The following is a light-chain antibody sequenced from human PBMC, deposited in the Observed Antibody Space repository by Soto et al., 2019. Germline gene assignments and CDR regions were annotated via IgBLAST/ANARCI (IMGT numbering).Light chain of an antibody. V-gene: IGKV3-15*01. Sequence: ELVITQSPATLPVSPGERYNLSCRSSHSVSIDLAWYQQKPGQPPRILLFRTSTRSTGLPARFSGSGSGTELTLTISSMQSEDFAVYYCQQYYNWLTFGGGTKVDIK. CDR2: RTS. CDR1: HSVSID. CDR3: QQYYNWLT. J-gene: IGKJ4*01.